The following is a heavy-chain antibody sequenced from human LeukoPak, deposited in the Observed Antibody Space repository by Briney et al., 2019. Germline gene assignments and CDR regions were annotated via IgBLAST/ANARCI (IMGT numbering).Heavy chain of an antibody. V-gene: IGHV4-39*07. CDR2: IYYSGTT. J-gene: IGHJ6*03. CDR3: ARDFSSSSTVYYYYYMDV. D-gene: IGHD6-6*01. Sequence: SETLSLTCTVSGGSISSRTYYWGWIRQPPGKGLEWIGTIYYSGTTYYNPSLKSRVTISLDTSKNQFSLKLSSVTAADTAIYYCARDFSSSSTVYYYYYMDVWGKGTTVTISS. CDR1: GGSISSRTYY.